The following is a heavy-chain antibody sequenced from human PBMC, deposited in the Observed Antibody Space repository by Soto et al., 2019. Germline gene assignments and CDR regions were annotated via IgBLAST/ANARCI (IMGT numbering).Heavy chain of an antibody. D-gene: IGHD6-19*01. CDR2: IKYDGSDK. V-gene: IGHV3-30-3*01. CDR1: GFSFSKYA. J-gene: IGHJ4*02. Sequence: GGPLRLSCAASGFSFSKYAMYWVRQAPGKGLAWVAVIKYDGSDKYYADSVKCRFTISRDNSKNTLYLQMNSLRAEDTAVYYCSRQNDYSPGWYTGTDCWGQGTLVTVSS. CDR3: SRQNDYSPGWYTGTDC.